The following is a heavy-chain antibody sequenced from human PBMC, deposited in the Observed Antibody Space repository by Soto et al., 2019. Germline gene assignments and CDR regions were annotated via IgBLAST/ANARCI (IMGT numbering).Heavy chain of an antibody. Sequence: PSETPSLTCTASGRSISSDDWSWIRRPPGKGLEWIGYIYYSGSTNYNPSLKSRVTISVDTSKNQFSLMLSSVTAADTAVYYCATEDVEQLGFPTGWGQGTLVTVSS. V-gene: IGHV4-59*08. J-gene: IGHJ4*02. CDR3: ATEDVEQLGFPTG. CDR2: IYYSGST. D-gene: IGHD6-13*01. CDR1: GRSISSDD.